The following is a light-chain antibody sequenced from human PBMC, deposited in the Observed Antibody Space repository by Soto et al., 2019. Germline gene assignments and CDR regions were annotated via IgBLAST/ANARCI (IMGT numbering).Light chain of an antibody. CDR3: QYYGNSTLT. J-gene: IGKJ1*01. CDR1: QSISTSS. CDR2: GAF. V-gene: IGKV3-20*01. Sequence: EIVFTQSPGTLSLSPGERATLNCRASQSISTSSLAWYRQKPGQAPRLLIYGAFNRETGILDRFSGGGAGTEFTLTITRLESEDFAVYYCQYYGNSTLTFGQGTKVDIK.